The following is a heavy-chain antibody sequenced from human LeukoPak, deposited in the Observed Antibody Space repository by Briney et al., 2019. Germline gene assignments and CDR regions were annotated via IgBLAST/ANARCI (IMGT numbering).Heavy chain of an antibody. J-gene: IGHJ4*02. CDR2: IRYDGSNK. V-gene: IGHV3-30*02. CDR3: AKDRRYSSSWPYYFDY. Sequence: PGGSLRLSCAASGFTFSSYGMHWVRQAPGKGLEWVAFIRYDGSNKDYADSVKGRFTISRDNSKNTLYLQMNSLRAEDTAVYYCAKDRRYSSSWPYYFDYWGQGTLVTVSS. CDR1: GFTFSSYG. D-gene: IGHD6-13*01.